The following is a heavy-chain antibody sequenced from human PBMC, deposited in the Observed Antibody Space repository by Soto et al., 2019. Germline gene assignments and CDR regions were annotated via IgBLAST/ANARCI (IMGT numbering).Heavy chain of an antibody. D-gene: IGHD5-12*01. J-gene: IGHJ4*02. CDR3: ARDPFSGYDLSSYYFDY. Sequence: GASVKVSCKASGYTFTSYGISWVRQAPGQGLEWMGWISAYNGNTNYAQKLQGRVTMTTDTSTSTAYMELRSLRSDDTAVYYCARDPFSGYDLSSYYFDYWGQGTLVTVSS. CDR1: GYTFTSYG. V-gene: IGHV1-18*01. CDR2: ISAYNGNT.